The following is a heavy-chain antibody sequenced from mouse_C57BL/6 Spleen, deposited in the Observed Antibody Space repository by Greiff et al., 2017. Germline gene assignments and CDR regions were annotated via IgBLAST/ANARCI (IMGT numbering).Heavy chain of an antibody. CDR2: ISYDGSN. J-gene: IGHJ2*01. Sequence: EVQVVESGPGLVKPSQSLSLTCSVTGYSITSGYYWNWIRQFPGNKLEWMGYISYDGSNNYNPSLKNRISITRDTSKNQFFLKLNSVTTEDTATYYCASYYGSSPFDYWGQGTTLTVSS. CDR1: GYSITSGYY. D-gene: IGHD1-1*01. V-gene: IGHV3-6*01. CDR3: ASYYGSSPFDY.